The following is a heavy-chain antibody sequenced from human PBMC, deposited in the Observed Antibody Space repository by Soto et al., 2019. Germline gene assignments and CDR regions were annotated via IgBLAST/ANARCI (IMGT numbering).Heavy chain of an antibody. V-gene: IGHV4-59*01. Sequence: SETLSLTCTVSGGSISSYYWSWIRQPPGKGLEWIGYIYYSGSTNYNPSLKSRVTMTTDTSTSTAYMELRSLRSDDTAVYYCARAVARAQVWFDPWGQGTLVTVSS. D-gene: IGHD2-15*01. CDR3: ARAVARAQVWFDP. J-gene: IGHJ5*02. CDR2: IYYSGST. CDR1: GGSISSYY.